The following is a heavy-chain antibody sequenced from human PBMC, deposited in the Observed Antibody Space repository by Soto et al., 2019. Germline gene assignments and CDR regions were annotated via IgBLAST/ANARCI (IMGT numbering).Heavy chain of an antibody. CDR2: ISAYNGNT. Sequence: ASVKVSCKDSGYTFTSYGISWVRQAPGQGLEWMGWISAYNGNTNYAQKLQGRVTMTTDTSTSTAYMELRSLRSDDTAVYYCARDFNSIRVYYYDSSGYYQDDAFDIWGQGTMVTVSS. D-gene: IGHD3-22*01. V-gene: IGHV1-18*01. CDR1: GYTFTSYG. J-gene: IGHJ3*02. CDR3: ARDFNSIRVYYYDSSGYYQDDAFDI.